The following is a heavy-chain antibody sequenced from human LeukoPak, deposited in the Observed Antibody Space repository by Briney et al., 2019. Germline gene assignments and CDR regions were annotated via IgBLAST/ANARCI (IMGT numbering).Heavy chain of an antibody. CDR1: GGSFSGYY. V-gene: IGHV4-34*01. D-gene: IGHD4-11*01. J-gene: IGHJ3*02. CDR3: ARLNYWFSAFDI. CDR2: INHSGST. Sequence: PSETLSLTCAVYGGSFSGYYWSWIRQPPGKGLEWIGEINHSGSTSYNPSLKSRVTISVDTSKNQFSLKLSSVTAADTAVYYCARLNYWFSAFDIWGQGTMVTVSS.